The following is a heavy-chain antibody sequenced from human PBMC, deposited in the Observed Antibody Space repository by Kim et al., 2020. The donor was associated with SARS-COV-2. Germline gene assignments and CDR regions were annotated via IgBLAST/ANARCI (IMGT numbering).Heavy chain of an antibody. CDR2: TYYRSKWYN. Sequence: SQTLSLTCAISGDSVSSNSATWNWIRQSPSRGLEWLGRTYYRSKWYNNYAVSVKSRVTINPDTSKNQFSLQLNSVTPEDAAVYYCSRGYDGNLDSWGQGTLVTVSS. CDR1: GDSVSSNSAT. J-gene: IGHJ4*02. CDR3: SRGYDGNLDS. V-gene: IGHV6-1*01. D-gene: IGHD3-16*01.